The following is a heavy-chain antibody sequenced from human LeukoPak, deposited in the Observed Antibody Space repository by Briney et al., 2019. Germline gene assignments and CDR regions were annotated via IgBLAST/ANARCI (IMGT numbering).Heavy chain of an antibody. V-gene: IGHV1-8*01. CDR3: ARCPSGDYYYYYMDV. D-gene: IGHD4-17*01. Sequence: GASVKVSCKASGYTFTSYDINWVRQATGQGLEWMGWMNPNSGNAGYAQKFQGRVTMTRNTSISTAYMELSSLRSEDTAVYYCARCPSGDYYYYYMDVWGKGTTVTLSS. CDR2: MNPNSGNA. J-gene: IGHJ6*03. CDR1: GYTFTSYD.